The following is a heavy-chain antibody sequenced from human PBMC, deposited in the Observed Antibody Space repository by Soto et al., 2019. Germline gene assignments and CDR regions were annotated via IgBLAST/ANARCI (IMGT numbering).Heavy chain of an antibody. Sequence: LRLSCAASGFTFDDYAMHWVRQAPGKGLEWVSGISWNSGSIGYADSVKGRFTISRDNAKNSLYLQMNSLRAEDTALYYCAKDAAAAGYNWFDPWGQGTLVTVSS. V-gene: IGHV3-9*01. D-gene: IGHD6-13*01. CDR1: GFTFDDYA. CDR3: AKDAAAAGYNWFDP. J-gene: IGHJ5*02. CDR2: ISWNSGSI.